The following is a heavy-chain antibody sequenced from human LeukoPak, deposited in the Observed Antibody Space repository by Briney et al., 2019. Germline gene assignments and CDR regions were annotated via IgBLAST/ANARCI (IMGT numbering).Heavy chain of an antibody. J-gene: IGHJ5*02. V-gene: IGHV3-23*01. CDR3: TKRPSTDGYNS. CDR1: GFTFSTYA. D-gene: IGHD5-24*01. Sequence: PGGALRLSCAVSGFTFSTYAMSWVRQAPGKGLEWVSVISGSGDNTYYADSVKGRFTISRDNFKNTLYLQMNSLRAEGTALYYCTKRPSTDGYNSWGQGTLVTVSS. CDR2: ISGSGDNT.